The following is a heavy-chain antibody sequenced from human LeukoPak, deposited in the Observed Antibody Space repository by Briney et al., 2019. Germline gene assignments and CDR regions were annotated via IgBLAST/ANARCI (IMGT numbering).Heavy chain of an antibody. V-gene: IGHV3-74*01. D-gene: IGHD3-22*01. Sequence: GGSLRLSCAASGFTFSSYAMSWVRQAPGKGPVWVSRINSDGSSTSYADSVKGRFTISRDNAQNTLYLQMNSLRAEDTAVYYCARRPAVVITRDENRLDYWGQGTLVTVSS. CDR1: GFTFSSYA. J-gene: IGHJ4*02. CDR3: ARRPAVVITRDENRLDY. CDR2: INSDGSST.